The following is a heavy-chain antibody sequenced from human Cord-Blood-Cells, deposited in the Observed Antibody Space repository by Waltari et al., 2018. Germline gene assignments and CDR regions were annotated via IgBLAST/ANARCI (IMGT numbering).Heavy chain of an antibody. J-gene: IGHJ4*02. CDR1: GYTLTSYA. CDR3: ARGPGGLYYFDY. V-gene: IGHV1-3*01. Sequence: QVQLVQSGAEVKKPGASVKVSCKASGYTLTSYAMHWVRQAPGQRLEWMGWINAGNGNTKYSQKFQGIDTITRDTSASTAYMELSSLRSEDTAVYYCARGPGGLYYFDYWGQGTLVTVSS. CDR2: INAGNGNT. D-gene: IGHD3-10*01.